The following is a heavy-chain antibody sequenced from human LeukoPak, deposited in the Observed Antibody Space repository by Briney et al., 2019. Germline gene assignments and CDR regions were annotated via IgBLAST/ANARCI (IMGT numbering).Heavy chain of an antibody. D-gene: IGHD1-26*01. Sequence: GESLKISCKGSGYNFTNYWIGWVRRMPGKGLEWMGIIFPGDSDTIYSPSFEGQVTISADKSISTAYLQWSSLKASDTAMYYCARCRGWELRETFDYWGQGTLVTVSS. V-gene: IGHV5-51*01. CDR3: ARCRGWELRETFDY. CDR2: IFPGDSDT. CDR1: GYNFTNYW. J-gene: IGHJ4*02.